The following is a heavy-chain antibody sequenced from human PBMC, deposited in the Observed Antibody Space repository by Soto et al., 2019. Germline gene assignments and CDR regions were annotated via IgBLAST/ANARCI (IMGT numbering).Heavy chain of an antibody. V-gene: IGHV3-23*01. D-gene: IGHD3-22*01. Sequence: EVQLLESGGGLVQPGGSLRLSCAASGFTFSFCAMSWVRQAPGKGLEWVSSIRGNNGDTYYADSVKGRFTISRDNSKNTLYLQTNSLRVEDTAVDSCATGHSDSYSYFDYWGQGALVTVSS. CDR3: ATGHSDSYSYFDY. J-gene: IGHJ4*02. CDR1: GFTFSFCA. CDR2: IRGNNGDT.